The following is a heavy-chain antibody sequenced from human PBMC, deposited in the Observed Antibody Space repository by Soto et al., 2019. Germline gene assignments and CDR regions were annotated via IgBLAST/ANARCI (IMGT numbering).Heavy chain of an antibody. D-gene: IGHD3-9*01. Sequence: HPGGSLRLSCAASGFTFDDYAMHRVRQAPGKGLEWVSGISWNSGSIGYADSVKGRFTISRDNAKNSLYLQMNSLRAEDTALYYCAKDTYYDILAARGGYFDYWGQGTLVTVS. J-gene: IGHJ4*02. CDR1: GFTFDDYA. CDR2: ISWNSGSI. CDR3: AKDTYYDILAARGGYFDY. V-gene: IGHV3-9*01.